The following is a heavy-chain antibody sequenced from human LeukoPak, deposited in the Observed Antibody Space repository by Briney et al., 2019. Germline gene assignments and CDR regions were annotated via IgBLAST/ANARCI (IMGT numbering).Heavy chain of an antibody. CDR3: ARTRGYCSSTSCRNFDY. D-gene: IGHD2-2*01. CDR1: GGSFSGYY. CDR2: INHSGST. Sequence: SETLSLTCAVYGGSFSGYYWSWIRQPPGKGLEWIGEINHSGSTNYNPTLKSRVTISVDTSKNQFSLKLSSVTAADTAVYYCARTRGYCSSTSCRNFDYWGQGTLVTVSS. J-gene: IGHJ4*02. V-gene: IGHV4-34*01.